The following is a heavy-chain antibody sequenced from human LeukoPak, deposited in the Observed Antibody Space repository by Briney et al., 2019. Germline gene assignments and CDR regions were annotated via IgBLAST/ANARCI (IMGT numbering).Heavy chain of an antibody. Sequence: GASVKVSCKASGCTFSSYAISWVRQAPGQGLEWMGGLIPIFGTANYAQKFQGRVTITADESTSTAYMELSSLRSEDTAVYYCAREVKQWLVQRYYYYGMDVWGQGTTVTVSS. CDR1: GCTFSSYA. D-gene: IGHD6-19*01. CDR2: LIPIFGTA. J-gene: IGHJ6*02. CDR3: AREVKQWLVQRYYYYGMDV. V-gene: IGHV1-69*13.